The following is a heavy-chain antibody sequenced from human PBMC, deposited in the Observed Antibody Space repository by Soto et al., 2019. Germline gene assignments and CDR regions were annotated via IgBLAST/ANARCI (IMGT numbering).Heavy chain of an antibody. D-gene: IGHD3-16*01. CDR3: ASHDYAHYGMDV. Sequence: SETLSLTCTVSDDSSSNYKWSWIRQPPGRRLEWIGYIDSNGGTSYNPSLQSRVTISIDTSTKQFFLKLSSVTAADTAVYYCASHDYAHYGMDVWGQGTTVTVSS. CDR2: IDSNGGT. J-gene: IGHJ6*02. CDR1: DDSSSNYK. V-gene: IGHV4-59*08.